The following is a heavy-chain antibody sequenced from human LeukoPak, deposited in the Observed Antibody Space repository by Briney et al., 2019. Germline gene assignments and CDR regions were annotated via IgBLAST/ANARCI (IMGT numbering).Heavy chain of an antibody. V-gene: IGHV3-30*18. D-gene: IGHD5-18*01. Sequence: GRSLRLSCAASGFTFSSYGMPWARQAPGKGLEWVAVISYDGSDKYSADSVKGRFTISRDNSKNTLYLQMNSLRAEDTAVYYCAKNAHYQGYSYGGIDYWGQGTLVTVSS. CDR1: GFTFSSYG. CDR3: AKNAHYQGYSYGGIDY. CDR2: ISYDGSDK. J-gene: IGHJ4*02.